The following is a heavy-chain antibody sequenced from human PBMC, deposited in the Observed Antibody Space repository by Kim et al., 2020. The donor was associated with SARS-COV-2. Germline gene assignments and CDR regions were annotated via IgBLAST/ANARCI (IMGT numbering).Heavy chain of an antibody. J-gene: IGHJ3*02. CDR1: GFTFSSYS. Sequence: GGSLRLSCAASGFTFSSYSMNWVRQAPGKGLEWVSYISSSSSTIYYADSVKGRFTISRDNAKNSLYLQMNSRRDEDTAVYYCARGYYAFDIWGQGTMVTVSS. V-gene: IGHV3-48*02. D-gene: IGHD5-18*01. CDR2: ISSSSSTI. CDR3: ARGYYAFDI.